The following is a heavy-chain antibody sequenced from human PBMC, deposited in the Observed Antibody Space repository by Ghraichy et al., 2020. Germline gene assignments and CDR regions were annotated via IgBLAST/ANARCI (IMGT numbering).Heavy chain of an antibody. Sequence: GGSLRLSCAASGFTFSSYEMNWVRRAPGKGLEWVSYISSSGSTIYYADSVKGRFTISRDNAKNSLYLQMNSLRVEDTAVYYCARPPLAGYYYYYGMGVWGQGTTVTVSS. CDR2: ISSSGSTI. J-gene: IGHJ6*02. V-gene: IGHV3-48*03. CDR3: ARPPLAGYYYYYGMGV. CDR1: GFTFSSYE.